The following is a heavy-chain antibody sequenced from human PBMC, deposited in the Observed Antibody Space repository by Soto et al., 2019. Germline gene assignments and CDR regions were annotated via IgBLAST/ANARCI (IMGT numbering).Heavy chain of an antibody. CDR1: GYTLTELS. V-gene: IGHV1-24*01. CDR2: FDPEDGET. D-gene: IGHD6-13*01. Sequence: ASVKVSCKVSGYTLTELSMHWVRQAPGKGLEWMGGFDPEDGETIYAQKFQGRVTMTEDTSTDTAYMELSSLRSEDTAVYYCATFGYSSSWTTFDYWGQGTLVTVSS. J-gene: IGHJ4*02. CDR3: ATFGYSSSWTTFDY.